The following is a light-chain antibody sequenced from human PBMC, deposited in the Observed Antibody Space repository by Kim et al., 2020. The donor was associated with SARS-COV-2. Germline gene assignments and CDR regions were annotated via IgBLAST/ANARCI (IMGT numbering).Light chain of an antibody. J-gene: IGLJ1*01. V-gene: IGLV2-8*01. Sequence: GQSVTISCTGTSSDVGGYNYVSWYQQHPGKAPKLMIYEVSKRPSGVPDRFSGSKSGNTASLTVSGLQAEDEADCYCSSYAGSNNYVFGTGTKVTVL. CDR3: SSYAGSNNYV. CDR2: EVS. CDR1: SSDVGGYNY.